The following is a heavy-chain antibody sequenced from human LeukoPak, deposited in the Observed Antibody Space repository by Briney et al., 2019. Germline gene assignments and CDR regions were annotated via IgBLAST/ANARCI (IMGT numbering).Heavy chain of an antibody. CDR2: IIPIFGTA. CDR3: TKGFQAAGTGWFDP. Sequence: SVKVSCKASGGTFSSYAISWVRQAPGQGLEWMGGIIPIFGTANYAQKFQGRATITADESTSTAYMELSSLRSEDTAIYYCTKGFQAAGTGWFDPWGQGTLVTVSS. D-gene: IGHD6-13*01. J-gene: IGHJ5*02. CDR1: GGTFSSYA. V-gene: IGHV1-69*13.